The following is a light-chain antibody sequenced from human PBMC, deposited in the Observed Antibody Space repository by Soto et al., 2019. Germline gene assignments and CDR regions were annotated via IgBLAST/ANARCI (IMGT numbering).Light chain of an antibody. CDR2: AAS. CDR3: QPSYSTHLT. J-gene: IGKJ4*01. Sequence: DIQMTQSPSSLSASVGDRVTITCRASQSMSSNLNWYQQKPGKAPKLLIYAASSLQSGVPSRFIGMGSGTDFTLTISSLQPEDCATYYCQPSYSTHLTFGGGTKVEIK. V-gene: IGKV1-39*01. CDR1: QSMSSN.